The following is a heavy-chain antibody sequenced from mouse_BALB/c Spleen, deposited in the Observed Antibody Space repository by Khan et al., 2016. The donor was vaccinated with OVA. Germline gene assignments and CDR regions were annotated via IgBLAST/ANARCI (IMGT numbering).Heavy chain of an antibody. Sequence: VQLQESGPGLVVPSQSLSITCTVSGFSLTSYWVHWVRQPPGKGLEWMGVIWAGGSTNYNYALMSRLSISKENSKRQVFLKMNSLQTDDTAMYDCARLEDIWGQGTTLTVSS. D-gene: IGHD1-3*01. V-gene: IGHV2-9*02. CDR2: IWAGGST. J-gene: IGHJ2*01. CDR1: GFSLTSYW. CDR3: ARLEDI.